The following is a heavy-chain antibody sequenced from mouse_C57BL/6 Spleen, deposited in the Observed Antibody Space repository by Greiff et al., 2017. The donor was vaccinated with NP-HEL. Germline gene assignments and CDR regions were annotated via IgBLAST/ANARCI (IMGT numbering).Heavy chain of an antibody. Sequence: VQLQQSGAELVMPGASVKLSCKASGYTFTSYWMHWVKQRPGQGLEWIGEIDPSDSYTNYNQKFKGKSTLTVDKSSSTAYMQLSSLTSEDSAVYYCARSGGRGDFDYWGQGTTLTVSS. V-gene: IGHV1-69*01. CDR1: GYTFTSYW. CDR3: ARSGGRGDFDY. J-gene: IGHJ2*01. CDR2: IDPSDSYT. D-gene: IGHD1-1*01.